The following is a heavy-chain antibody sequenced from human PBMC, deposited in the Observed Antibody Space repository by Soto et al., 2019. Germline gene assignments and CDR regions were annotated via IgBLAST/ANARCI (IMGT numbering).Heavy chain of an antibody. CDR3: ARTRSFTLGFYYDGMDV. CDR1: GYSFASYW. V-gene: IGHV5-51*01. CDR2: IYPGDSDT. Sequence: PGASLKISCQGSGYSFASYWIGWVRQMPGKDLEWMGIIYPGDSDTRYSPSFQGQVTISADKSPRTAYLQWTSLKASDTALYYCARTRSFTLGFYYDGMDVWGQGTTVTDSS. J-gene: IGHJ6*02. D-gene: IGHD6-6*01.